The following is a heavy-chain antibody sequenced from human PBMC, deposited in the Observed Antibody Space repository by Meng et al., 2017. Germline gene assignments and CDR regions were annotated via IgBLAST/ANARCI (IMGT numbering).Heavy chain of an antibody. J-gene: IGHJ4*02. D-gene: IGHD3-10*02. Sequence: GESLKISCAASGFTFSDYYMSWIRQAPGKGLEWVSYISSSSSYIYYADSVKGRFTISRDNAKNSLYLQMNSLRAEDTAVYYCARGGFVRVAGTTDYWGQGTLVTVSS. CDR1: GFTFSDYY. CDR2: ISSSSSYI. V-gene: IGHV3-11*06. CDR3: ARGGFVRVAGTTDY.